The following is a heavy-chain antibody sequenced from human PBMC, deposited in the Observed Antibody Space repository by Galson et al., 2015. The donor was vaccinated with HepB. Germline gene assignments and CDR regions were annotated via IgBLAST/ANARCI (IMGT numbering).Heavy chain of an antibody. D-gene: IGHD1-26*01. CDR2: VFWDDDK. V-gene: IGHV2-5*02. J-gene: IGHJ4*02. CDR3: VQRQEGSSTYYVFSDS. Sequence: PALVKPTQTLTLTCTFSGFSLTTTGVAVGWIRQPPGKALEWLALVFWDDDKRYSPSLENRLTITRDTSKNQVVLTMTDMDPADTATYFCVQRQEGSSTYYVFSDSWGRGTLVTVSS. CDR1: GFSLTTTGVA.